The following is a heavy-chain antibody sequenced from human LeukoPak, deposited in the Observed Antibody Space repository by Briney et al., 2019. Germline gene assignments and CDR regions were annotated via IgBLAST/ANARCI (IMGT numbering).Heavy chain of an antibody. CDR1: GGSISSSSYY. CDR2: IYHSGST. D-gene: IGHD5-18*01. V-gene: IGHV4-39*07. CDR3: ARIGGYSYGYGGNYFDY. J-gene: IGHJ4*02. Sequence: SETLSLTCTVSGGSISSSSYYWGWIRQPPGKGLEWIGSIYHSGSTYYNPSLKSRVTISVDTSKNQFSLKLSSVTAADTAVYYCARIGGYSYGYGGNYFDYWGQGTLVTVSS.